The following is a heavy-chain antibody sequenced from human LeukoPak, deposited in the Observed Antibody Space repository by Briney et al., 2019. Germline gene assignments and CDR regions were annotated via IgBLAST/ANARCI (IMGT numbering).Heavy chain of an antibody. CDR3: AREGSTGWYGADY. D-gene: IGHD6-19*01. V-gene: IGHV1-18*01. J-gene: IGHJ4*02. Sequence: ASVKVSFKTSGFTFTNYGFTWVRQAPGQGLEWMGWISAYNGVTDHAQKFQGRVTMTTETSTSTVYVELRSLTSDDTAVYYCAREGSTGWYGADYWGQGALVTVSS. CDR1: GFTFTNYG. CDR2: ISAYNGVT.